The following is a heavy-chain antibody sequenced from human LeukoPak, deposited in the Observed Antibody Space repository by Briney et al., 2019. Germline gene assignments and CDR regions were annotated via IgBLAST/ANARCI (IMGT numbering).Heavy chain of an antibody. V-gene: IGHV4-34*01. J-gene: IGHJ3*02. Sequence: SETLSLTCAVYGGSFSGYYWSWIRQPPGKGLEWIGEINHSGSTNYNPSLKSRVTISVDTSKNQFSLKLSSVTAADTAVYYCARHKAYCSSTSCYGGDAFDIWGQGTMVTVSS. CDR3: ARHKAYCSSTSCYGGDAFDI. CDR2: INHSGST. D-gene: IGHD2-2*01. CDR1: GGSFSGYY.